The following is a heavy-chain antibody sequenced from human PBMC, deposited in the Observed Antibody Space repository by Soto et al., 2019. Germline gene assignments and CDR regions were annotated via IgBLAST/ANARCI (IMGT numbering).Heavy chain of an antibody. CDR3: ARPGYYDSSGYLYGMDV. V-gene: IGHV5-51*01. J-gene: IGHJ6*02. CDR2: IYPGDSDT. D-gene: IGHD3-22*01. Sequence: PGESLKISCKGSGYSFTSYWIGWVRQMPGKGLEWMGIIYPGDSDTRYSPSFQGQVTISADKSISTAYLQWSSLRASDTAMFYCARPGYYDSSGYLYGMDVWGQGTTVTVS. CDR1: GYSFTSYW.